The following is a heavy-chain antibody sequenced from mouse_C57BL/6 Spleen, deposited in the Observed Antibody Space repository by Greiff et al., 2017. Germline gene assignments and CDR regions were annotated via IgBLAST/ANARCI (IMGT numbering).Heavy chain of an antibody. CDR2: INPYNGGT. V-gene: IGHV1-19*01. J-gene: IGHJ2*01. CDR3: ATGYDYDGYFDY. D-gene: IGHD2-4*01. Sequence: EVQLQQSGPVLVKPGASVKMSCKASGYTFTDYYMNWVKQSHGKSLEWIGVINPYNGGTSYNQKFKGKATLTVDKSSSTAYMELNSLTSEDSAVYYCATGYDYDGYFDYWGQGTTLTVSS. CDR1: GYTFTDYY.